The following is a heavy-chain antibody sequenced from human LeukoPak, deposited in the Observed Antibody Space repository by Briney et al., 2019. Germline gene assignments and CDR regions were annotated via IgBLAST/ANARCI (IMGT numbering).Heavy chain of an antibody. Sequence: SVKVSCKASGGTFSSYAISWVRQAPGQGLEWMGGIIPIFGTANYAQKFQGRVTITTDESTSTAYMELSSLRSEDTAVYYCARESAMVTTEHWYFDLWGRGTLVTVSS. D-gene: IGHD5-18*01. V-gene: IGHV1-69*05. CDR3: ARESAMVTTEHWYFDL. CDR1: GGTFSSYA. J-gene: IGHJ2*01. CDR2: IIPIFGTA.